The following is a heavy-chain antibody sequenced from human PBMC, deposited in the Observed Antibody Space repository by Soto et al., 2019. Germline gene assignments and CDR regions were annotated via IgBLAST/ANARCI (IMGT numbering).Heavy chain of an antibody. D-gene: IGHD5-12*01. Sequence: PSETLSLTCSVSGGSISSGAYYWNWIRQHPRKGLEWIGYIYYSGTTYYNPSLGSRVSISADTSKNQFSLKLNSVTVADTAVYYCARGPALRVATITYFDLWGRGTLVTVSS. CDR3: ARGPALRVATITYFDL. J-gene: IGHJ2*01. CDR2: IYYSGTT. V-gene: IGHV4-31*03. CDR1: GGSISSGAYY.